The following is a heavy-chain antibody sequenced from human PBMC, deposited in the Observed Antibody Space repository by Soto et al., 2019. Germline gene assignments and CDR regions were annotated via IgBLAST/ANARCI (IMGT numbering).Heavy chain of an antibody. V-gene: IGHV1-69*13. CDR3: AKLSQWLLPAAYYYYGMDV. CDR1: GGTFSSYA. CDR2: IIPIFGTA. Sequence: SVKVSCKASGGTFSSYAISLVRQAPGQGLEWMGGIIPIFGTANYAQKFQGRVTITADESTSTAYMELSSLRSEDTAVYYCAKLSQWLLPAAYYYYGMDVWGQGPMVTVSS. D-gene: IGHD3-22*01. J-gene: IGHJ6*02.